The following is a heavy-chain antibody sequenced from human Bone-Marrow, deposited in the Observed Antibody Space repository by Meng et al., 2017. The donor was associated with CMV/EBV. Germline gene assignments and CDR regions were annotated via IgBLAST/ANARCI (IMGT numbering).Heavy chain of an antibody. CDR1: GFTFSSYA. V-gene: IGHV3-30*04. Sequence: GGSLRLSCAASGFTFSSYAMHWVRQAPGKGLEWVAVISYDGSNKYYADSVKGRFTISRDNSKNTLYLQMNSLRAEDTAVYYCARVRHGGHLRYRDFDFWGQGNRVTGAS. D-gene: IGHD3-16*01. CDR3: ARVRHGGHLRYRDFDF. J-gene: IGHJ4*02. CDR2: ISYDGSNK.